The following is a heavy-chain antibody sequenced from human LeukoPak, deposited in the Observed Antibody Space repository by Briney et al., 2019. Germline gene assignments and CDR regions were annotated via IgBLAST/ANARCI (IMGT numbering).Heavy chain of an antibody. Sequence: GGSLRLSCAASGFTLSSYSMNWVRQAPGKGLEWVSSISSSSSYIYYADSVKGRFTIARDNAKNSLYLQMNSLRAEDTAVYYCARGSYCSGGSCFHYFDYWGQGTLVTVSS. CDR3: ARGSYCSGGSCFHYFDY. CDR2: ISSSSSYI. J-gene: IGHJ4*02. CDR1: GFTLSSYS. V-gene: IGHV3-21*01. D-gene: IGHD2-15*01.